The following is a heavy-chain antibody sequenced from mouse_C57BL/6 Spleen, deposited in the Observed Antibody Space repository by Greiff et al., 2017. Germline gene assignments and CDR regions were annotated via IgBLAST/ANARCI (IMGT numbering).Heavy chain of an antibody. Sequence: EVKLVESVAELVRPGASVKLSCTASGFNIKNTYMHWVKQRPEQGLEWIGRIDPANGNTKYAPKFQGKATITADTSSNTAYLQHSSLTSEDTAIYYCARSNYYGIYGDCDDWGTGTTVTVSS. J-gene: IGHJ1*03. CDR1: GFNIKNTY. V-gene: IGHV14-3*01. CDR3: ARSNYYGIYGDCDD. CDR2: IDPANGNT. D-gene: IGHD1-1*01.